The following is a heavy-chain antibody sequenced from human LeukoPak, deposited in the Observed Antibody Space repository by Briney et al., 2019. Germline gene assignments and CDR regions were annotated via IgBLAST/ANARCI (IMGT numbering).Heavy chain of an antibody. Sequence: ASVKVSCKASGYTFTSYGISWVRQAPGQGLEWMGWISAYNGNTNYAQKLQGRVTMTTDTSTSTAYMELRSLRSDDTAVYYCASRYCSSTSCPPGGDAFGIWGQGTMVTVSS. CDR2: ISAYNGNT. J-gene: IGHJ3*02. D-gene: IGHD2-2*01. CDR1: GYTFTSYG. CDR3: ASRYCSSTSCPPGGDAFGI. V-gene: IGHV1-18*01.